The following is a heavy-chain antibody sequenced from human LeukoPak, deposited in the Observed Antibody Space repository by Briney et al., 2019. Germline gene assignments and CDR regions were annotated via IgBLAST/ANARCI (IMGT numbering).Heavy chain of an antibody. V-gene: IGHV3-30*04. CDR1: GFTFSSYA. D-gene: IGHD2-2*01. J-gene: IGHJ6*04. CDR3: ARDDTDCSSTSCSPGSYYYYYGMDV. Sequence: PGGSLRLSCAASGFTFSSYAMHGVRQAPGKGLERVAVISDDGSNKYYADSVKGRFTISRDNSKNTLYLQMNSLRAEDTAVYYCARDDTDCSSTSCSPGSYYYYYGMDVWGKGTTVTVSS. CDR2: ISDDGSNK.